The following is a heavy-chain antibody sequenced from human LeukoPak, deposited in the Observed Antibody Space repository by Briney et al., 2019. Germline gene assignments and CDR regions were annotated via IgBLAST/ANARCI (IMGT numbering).Heavy chain of an antibody. CDR1: GFTFSSYW. D-gene: IGHD3-3*01. J-gene: IGHJ4*02. CDR3: ARVGGRDYDFWSGSAQYYFDY. Sequence: GGPLRLSCAASGFTFSSYWMHWVRQAPGKGLEWVSYISSSGSTIYYADSVKGRFTISRDNAKNSLYLQMNSLRAEDTAVYYCARVGGRDYDFWSGSAQYYFDYWGQGTLVTVSS. CDR2: ISSSGSTI. V-gene: IGHV3-48*04.